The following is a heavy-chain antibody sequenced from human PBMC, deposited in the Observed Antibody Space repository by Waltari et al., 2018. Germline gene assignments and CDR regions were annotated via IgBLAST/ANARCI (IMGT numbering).Heavy chain of an antibody. J-gene: IGHJ4*02. Sequence: EVQLVQSGAEVKKPGESLQISCTGSGYSFTSYWIGWVRQIPGKGLEWMGIIYPGDSDTRDSPSFQGQVTISADKSISTAYLQWSSLKASDTAMYYCARMASGYYYVEDYFDYWGQGTLVTVSS. CDR2: IYPGDSDT. V-gene: IGHV5-51*01. CDR3: ARMASGYYYVEDYFDY. CDR1: GYSFTSYW. D-gene: IGHD3-22*01.